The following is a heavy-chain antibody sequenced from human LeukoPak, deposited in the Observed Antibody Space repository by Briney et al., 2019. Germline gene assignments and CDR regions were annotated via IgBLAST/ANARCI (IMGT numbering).Heavy chain of an antibody. CDR2: IKGDGIST. J-gene: IGHJ4*02. V-gene: IGHV3-74*01. Sequence: GGSLRLPCAASGFDFSSNWMHWVRHAPGQGLVWVSRIKGDGISTNYADSVKGRVTISRDIAKNTLYLQMNSLRAEDTGVYYCAKDHYWSIDYWGRGTLVTVSS. D-gene: IGHD3-3*01. CDR3: AKDHYWSIDY. CDR1: GFDFSSNW.